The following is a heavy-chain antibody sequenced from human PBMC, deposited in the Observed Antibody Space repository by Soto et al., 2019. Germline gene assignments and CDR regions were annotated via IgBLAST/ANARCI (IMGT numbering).Heavy chain of an antibody. V-gene: IGHV3-48*03. D-gene: IGHD3-3*02. CDR1: GFAFSNYE. J-gene: IGHJ4*02. Sequence: GGSLRLSCAASGFAFSNYEMNWVRQAPGKGLEWVSYISLSGSTIYYADSVKGRFTISRDDAKNSLYLQMDSLRADGTAVYYCARESFSASPNFFDYWGQGTLVTVSS. CDR2: ISLSGSTI. CDR3: ARESFSASPNFFDY.